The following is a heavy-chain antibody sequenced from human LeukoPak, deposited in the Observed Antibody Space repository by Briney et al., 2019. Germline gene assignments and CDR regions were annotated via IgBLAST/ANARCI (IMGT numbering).Heavy chain of an antibody. Sequence: PGGSLRLSCAASGFTFSSYGMHWVRQAPGKGLEWVAFIHHDGSNKYYADSVRRRFTISRDNSKNTLYLQMNSLRAEDTALYFCAKGDKMLTWRRTYNRFETWGPGALVTVSS. D-gene: IGHD3-16*01. V-gene: IGHV3-30*02. CDR1: GFTFSSYG. CDR2: IHHDGSNK. J-gene: IGHJ5*02. CDR3: AKGDKMLTWRRTYNRFET.